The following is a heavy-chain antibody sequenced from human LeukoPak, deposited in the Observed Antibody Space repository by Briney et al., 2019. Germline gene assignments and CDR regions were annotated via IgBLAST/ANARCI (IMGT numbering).Heavy chain of an antibody. CDR2: IIPIFGIA. CDR3: ARSYYDSSGYLDY. Sequence: SVKVSCRASGGTFSSYAISWVRQAPGQGLEWMGRIIPIFGIANYAQKFQGRVTITADKSTSTAYMELSSLRSEDTAVYYCARSYYDSSGYLDYWGQGTLVTVSS. J-gene: IGHJ4*02. CDR1: GGTFSSYA. V-gene: IGHV1-69*04. D-gene: IGHD3-22*01.